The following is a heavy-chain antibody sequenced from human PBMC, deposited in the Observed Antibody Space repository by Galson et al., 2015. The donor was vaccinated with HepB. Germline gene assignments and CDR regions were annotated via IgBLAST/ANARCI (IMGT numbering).Heavy chain of an antibody. CDR2: IYHSGST. CDR1: GDSISSDSW. J-gene: IGHJ4*02. CDR3: ARAKEGRGYFDY. Sequence: SETLSLTCAVSGDSISSDSWWSWVCQPPGEGLEWIGEIYHSGSTNYKPSLKSRVTISVDKSKNHFSLKLTFVTAADTAVYYCARAKEGRGYFDYWGQGTLVTVSS. V-gene: IGHV4-4*02. D-gene: IGHD3-10*01.